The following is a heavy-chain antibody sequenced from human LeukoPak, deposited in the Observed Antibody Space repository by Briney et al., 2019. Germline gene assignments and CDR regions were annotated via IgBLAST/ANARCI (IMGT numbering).Heavy chain of an antibody. V-gene: IGHV3-33*01. CDR3: TIDPPDRGWSFWS. CDR2: IWRGGNFK. D-gene: IGHD6-19*01. Sequence: QAGGSLRLSCSASGFTFRTHSMHWVRQAPGKGLEWVAMIWRGGNFKYYADSVKGRFTISRDDSRDRLYLQMDSLRAEDAAVYYCTIDPPDRGWSFWSWGQGALVTVSS. J-gene: IGHJ5*02. CDR1: GFTFRTHS.